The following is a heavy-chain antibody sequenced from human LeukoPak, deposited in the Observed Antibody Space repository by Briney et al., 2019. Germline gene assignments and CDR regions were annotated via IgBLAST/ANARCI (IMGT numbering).Heavy chain of an antibody. Sequence: GGSLILSCAASGFTFSSYEMNCVRQVPGKGQEWVSYIRSSASTIYYADSVKGRFTISRDNARKTRYPQMNSLRGEDTAVYYCARDNSEGQWLVGNWFDPWGQGTLVTVSS. CDR1: GFTFSSYE. D-gene: IGHD6-19*01. V-gene: IGHV3-48*03. J-gene: IGHJ5*02. CDR3: ARDNSEGQWLVGNWFDP. CDR2: IRSSASTI.